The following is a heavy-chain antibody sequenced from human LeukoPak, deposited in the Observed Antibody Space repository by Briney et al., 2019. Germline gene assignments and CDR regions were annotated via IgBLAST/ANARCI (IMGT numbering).Heavy chain of an antibody. D-gene: IGHD1-7*01. Sequence: ASVKVSCKASGYTFTSYGISWVRQAPGQGLEWMGWISAYNGNTNYAQKLQGRVTMTTDTSTSTAYMELRSLRSDDTAVYYCARVRTGTTLVYYYYGMDVWGQGTTDTVSS. J-gene: IGHJ6*02. CDR2: ISAYNGNT. CDR1: GYTFTSYG. V-gene: IGHV1-18*01. CDR3: ARVRTGTTLVYYYYGMDV.